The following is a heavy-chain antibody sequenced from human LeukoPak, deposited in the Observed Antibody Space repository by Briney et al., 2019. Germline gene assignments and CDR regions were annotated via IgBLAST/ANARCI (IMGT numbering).Heavy chain of an antibody. J-gene: IGHJ4*02. CDR1: GFTFSSYA. CDR2: ISGSGGST. D-gene: IGHD6-13*01. Sequence: GGSLRLSCAASGFTFSSYAMSWVRQAPGKGLEWVSAISGSGGSTYYADSVKGRFTISRDNSKNTLYLQMNSLRAEDTAVYYCARGYSSSWLATFDYWGQGTLVTVSS. CDR3: ARGYSSSWLATFDY. V-gene: IGHV3-23*01.